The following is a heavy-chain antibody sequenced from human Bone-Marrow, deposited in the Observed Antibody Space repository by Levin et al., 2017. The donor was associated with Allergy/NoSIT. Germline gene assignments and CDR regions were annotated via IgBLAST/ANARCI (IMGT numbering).Heavy chain of an antibody. CDR2: LKEDGSAK. CDR3: VRDSPGYGDYDS. D-gene: IGHD5-12*01. V-gene: IGHV3-7*01. Sequence: GGSLRLSCAASGFTFRTYWMSWVRQTPGKGLEWVANLKEDGSAKYYADSVRGRFTISRDNDRNSLYLQMNRLRPAETAVYYCVRDSPGYGDYDSWGQGALVTVAS. CDR1: GFTFRTYW. J-gene: IGHJ4*02.